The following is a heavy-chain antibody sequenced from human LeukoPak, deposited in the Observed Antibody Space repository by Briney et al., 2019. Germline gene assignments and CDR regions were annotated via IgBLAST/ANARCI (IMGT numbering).Heavy chain of an antibody. CDR3: APAYIWGSFRTFNY. CDR1: GGSISSSSYY. J-gene: IGHJ4*02. V-gene: IGHV4-39*01. Sequence: PSETLSLTCTVSGGSISSSSYYWGWIRQPPGKGLEWVGGITYSGTTYYNPSLKSRVTISVDTSKSQFSLKLTSVTAADTAVYYCAPAYIWGSFRTFNYWGQGTLVTVSS. D-gene: IGHD3-16*02. CDR2: ITYSGTT.